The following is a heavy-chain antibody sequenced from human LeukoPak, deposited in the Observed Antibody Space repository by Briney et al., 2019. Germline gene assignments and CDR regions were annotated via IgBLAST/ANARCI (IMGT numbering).Heavy chain of an antibody. Sequence: GGSLRLSCPASGFTFSSYAMSWVRQAPGKGLEWVSSISGSGGSTYYADSVKGRITISRDNSKNTLYLQMNSLRAEDTAVYYCAKYRRIAAAGNYFDYWGQGTLVTVSS. V-gene: IGHV3-23*01. D-gene: IGHD6-13*01. CDR3: AKYRRIAAAGNYFDY. J-gene: IGHJ4*02. CDR1: GFTFSSYA. CDR2: ISGSGGST.